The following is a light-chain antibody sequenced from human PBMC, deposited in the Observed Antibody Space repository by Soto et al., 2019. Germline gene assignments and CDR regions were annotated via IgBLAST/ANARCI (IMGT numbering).Light chain of an antibody. J-gene: IGLJ1*01. CDR3: TSYAGSNNIGV. V-gene: IGLV1-44*01. CDR2: SNH. CDR1: SSNIGSNT. Sequence: QSVLTQPPSASGTPGQRVTISCSGSSSNIGSNTVNWYQQLPGTAPKLLMYSNHQRPSGVPDRFSGSKSGTSASLTVSGLQAEDEADYYCTSYAGSNNIGVFGTGTKV.